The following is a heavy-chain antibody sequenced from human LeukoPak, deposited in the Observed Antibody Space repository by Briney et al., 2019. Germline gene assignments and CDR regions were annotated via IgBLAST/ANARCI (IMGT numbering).Heavy chain of an antibody. J-gene: IGHJ6*04. V-gene: IGHV3-69-1*02. CDR2: ISGSTI. Sequence: GGSPRLSCAASGFTVSSNEMSWVRQAPGKGLEWVSSISGSTIYYADSVKGRFTISRDNAKNSLYLQMNSLRAEDTAVYYCAELGITMIGGVWGKGTTVTISS. CDR3: AELGITMIGGV. CDR1: GFTVSSNE. D-gene: IGHD3-10*02.